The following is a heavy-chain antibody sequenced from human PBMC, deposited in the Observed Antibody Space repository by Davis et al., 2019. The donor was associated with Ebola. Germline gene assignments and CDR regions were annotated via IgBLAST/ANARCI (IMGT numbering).Heavy chain of an antibody. Sequence: PSETLSLTCTVSDASISGHYWNWFRQPPGKGLEWIGFISGSGRTSYNPSLKSRVTISADTSKNQFSLNLSSVTAADTAVYFCSRFGYGAYWGQGTLVTGSS. D-gene: IGHD5-18*01. V-gene: IGHV4-59*11. CDR1: DASISGHY. CDR3: SRFGYGAY. J-gene: IGHJ4*02. CDR2: ISGSGRT.